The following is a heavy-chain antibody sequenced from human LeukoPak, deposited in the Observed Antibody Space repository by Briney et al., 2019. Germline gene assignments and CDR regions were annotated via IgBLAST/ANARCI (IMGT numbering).Heavy chain of an antibody. Sequence: ASVKVSCKAFGYTFTSNYMHWVRQAPGQGPEWMGVISPSGGSTTYAQKFHGRGTLTRDMSTSTVYMELSSLRSEDTAVYYCAREAVRNYYYYYMDVWGKGTTVTVSS. V-gene: IGHV1-46*01. J-gene: IGHJ6*03. CDR2: ISPSGGST. CDR1: GYTFTSNY. CDR3: AREAVRNYYYYYMDV. D-gene: IGHD4-17*01.